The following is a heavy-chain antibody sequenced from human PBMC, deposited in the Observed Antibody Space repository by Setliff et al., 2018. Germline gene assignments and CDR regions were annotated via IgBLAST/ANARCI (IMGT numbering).Heavy chain of an antibody. D-gene: IGHD5-12*01. Sequence: SETLSLTCAAYGGTFSDYYWTWIRQAPGKGLEWVGEINHRGSTKYNPSLKSRVTISVDTSKNQFSLKLSSVTAADTAVYYCAAVVATSLNYVDNWGQGTLVTVSS. J-gene: IGHJ4*02. CDR2: INHRGST. CDR1: GGTFSDYY. CDR3: AAVVATSLNYVDN. V-gene: IGHV4-34*08.